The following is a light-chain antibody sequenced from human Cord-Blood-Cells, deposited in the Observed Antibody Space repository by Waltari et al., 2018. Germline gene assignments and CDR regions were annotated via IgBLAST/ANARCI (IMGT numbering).Light chain of an antibody. CDR1: SSAVGINTL. CDR3: CSYAGSSTWV. Sequence: FALTHPPSVSGSPGQSNPISRPGTSSAVGINTLVPWYQQHPGKAPKLMIYEGSKRPSGVSNRFSGSKSGNTASLTISGLQAEDEADYYCCSYAGSSTWVFGGGTKLTVL. V-gene: IGLV2-23*01. J-gene: IGLJ3*02. CDR2: EGS.